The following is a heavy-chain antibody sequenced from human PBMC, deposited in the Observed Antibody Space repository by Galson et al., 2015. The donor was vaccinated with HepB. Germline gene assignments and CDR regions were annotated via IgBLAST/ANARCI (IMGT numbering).Heavy chain of an antibody. D-gene: IGHD3-10*01. CDR3: ARDAHRYYGSGSYMARYFDP. V-gene: IGHV3-30*04. Sequence: SLRLSCAASGFTFSSYAMHWVRQAPGKGLEWVAVISYDGSNKYYADSVKGRFTISRDNSKNTLYLQMNSLRAEDTAVYYCARDAHRYYGSGSYMARYFDPWGRGTLVTVSS. CDR1: GFTFSSYA. J-gene: IGHJ2*01. CDR2: ISYDGSNK.